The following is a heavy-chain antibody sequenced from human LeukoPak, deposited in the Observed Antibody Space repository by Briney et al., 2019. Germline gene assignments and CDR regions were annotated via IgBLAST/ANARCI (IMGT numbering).Heavy chain of an antibody. CDR3: AKAGPRYSSPSDPSQFLDY. D-gene: IGHD6-6*01. V-gene: IGHV3-33*06. J-gene: IGHJ4*02. CDR1: GFTFSSYG. CDR2: IWYDGSNK. Sequence: PGGSLRLSCAASGFTFSSYGMHWVRQAPGKGLEWVAVIWYDGSNKYYADSVKGRFTISRDNSKNTLYLQMNSLRAEDTAVYYCAKAGPRYSSPSDPSQFLDYWGQGTLVTVSS.